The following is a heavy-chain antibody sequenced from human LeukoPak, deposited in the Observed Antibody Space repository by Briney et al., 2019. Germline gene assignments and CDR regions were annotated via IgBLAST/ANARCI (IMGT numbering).Heavy chain of an antibody. J-gene: IGHJ3*02. V-gene: IGHV1-8*03. CDR3: ASIGPKLNDAFDI. CDR1: GYNFVKND. Sequence: ASVKVSCKASGYNFVKNDINWVRQATGQGLEWMGWMTPDNGNTGYSQKFQARVTFTRDTSTGTAYMELSSLRSEDTAVYYCASIGPKLNDAFDIWGQGTMVTVSS. D-gene: IGHD1-1*01. CDR2: MTPDNGNT.